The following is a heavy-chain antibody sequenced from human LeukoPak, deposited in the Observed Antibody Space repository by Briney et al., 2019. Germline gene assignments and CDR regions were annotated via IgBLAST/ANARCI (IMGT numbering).Heavy chain of an antibody. CDR2: ISYDGSNK. Sequence: GGSLRLSCAASGFTFSSYGMHWVRQAPGKGLEWVAVISYDGSNKYYADSVKGRFTISRDNSKNTLYLQMNSLRAEDTAVYYCATKALYSSSWYLVYWGQGTLVTVSS. V-gene: IGHV3-30*03. CDR1: GFTFSSYG. CDR3: ATKALYSSSWYLVY. D-gene: IGHD6-13*01. J-gene: IGHJ4*02.